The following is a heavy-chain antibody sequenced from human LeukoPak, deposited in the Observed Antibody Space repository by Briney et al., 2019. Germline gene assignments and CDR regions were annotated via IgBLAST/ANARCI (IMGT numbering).Heavy chain of an antibody. CDR3: ARGSQSLGYCSGGSCRAKTFDY. CDR2: IDYSGSS. Sequence: SETLSLTCSLSHGCISSYSWTWIRQPPGKGLEWIGFIDYSGSSNYNPSLKSRVTISVDTSKNRFSLKLSSVTAADTAVYYCARGSQSLGYCSGGSCRAKTFDYWGQGTLVTVSS. V-gene: IGHV4-59*12. CDR1: HGCISSYS. J-gene: IGHJ4*02. D-gene: IGHD2-15*01.